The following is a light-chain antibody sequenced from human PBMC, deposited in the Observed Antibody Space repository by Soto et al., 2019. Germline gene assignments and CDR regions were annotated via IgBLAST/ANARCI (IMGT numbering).Light chain of an antibody. CDR2: GSS. CDR1: QSVSNNY. Sequence: EVVLTQSPGTLSLSPGERATLSCRASQSVSNNYFAWYQQKPGQAPRLLIIGSSDRATGIPDRFSGSGSGTDFTLTISRLEPEDFAVYYCQQYGISPPYTFGQGTKLEIK. J-gene: IGKJ2*01. V-gene: IGKV3-20*01. CDR3: QQYGISPPYT.